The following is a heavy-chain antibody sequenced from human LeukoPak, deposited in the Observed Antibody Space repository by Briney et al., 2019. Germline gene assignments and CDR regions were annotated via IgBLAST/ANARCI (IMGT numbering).Heavy chain of an antibody. J-gene: IGHJ4*02. D-gene: IGHD1-7*01. CDR3: ARGGLSRTLRSLDY. V-gene: IGHV5-51*01. Sequence: GESLRISCKGSGYSFTSYWVAWVRQMPGKGLEWMGIIYPGDSDTRYSPSFQGQVTISADKAISTAYLQLSSLKASDTAMYYCARGGLSRTLRSLDYWGQGTLVTVSS. CDR2: IYPGDSDT. CDR1: GYSFTSYW.